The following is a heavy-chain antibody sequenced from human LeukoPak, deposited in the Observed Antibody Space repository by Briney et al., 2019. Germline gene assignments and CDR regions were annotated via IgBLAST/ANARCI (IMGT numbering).Heavy chain of an antibody. CDR3: ATTGGKSY. Sequence: ASVKVSCKASGYTFTSYGISWVRQAPGQGLEWMGWISAYNGNTNYAQKFQGRVTMTRDTSISTAYMELSRLRSDDTAVYYCATTGGKSYWGQGTLVTVSS. J-gene: IGHJ4*02. CDR1: GYTFTSYG. D-gene: IGHD2-8*02. V-gene: IGHV1-18*01. CDR2: ISAYNGNT.